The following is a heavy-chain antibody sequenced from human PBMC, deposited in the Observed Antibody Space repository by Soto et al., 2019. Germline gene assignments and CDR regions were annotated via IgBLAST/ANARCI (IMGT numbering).Heavy chain of an antibody. D-gene: IGHD1-26*01. V-gene: IGHV3-23*01. Sequence: GGSPRLSCAASGNTLSNNVMSWVRQAPGRGLEWVSAISGSDGSTYYAASVKSRFTISRDSSKGTLYLEMNSLRAEDTAVYYCAKEQWEDWSHGTLVTVSS. CDR2: ISGSDGST. J-gene: IGHJ1*01. CDR1: GNTLSNNV. CDR3: AKEQWED.